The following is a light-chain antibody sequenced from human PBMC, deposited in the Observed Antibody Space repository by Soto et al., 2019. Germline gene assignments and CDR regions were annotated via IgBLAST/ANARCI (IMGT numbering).Light chain of an antibody. Sequence: QAVVTQEPSLTVSPGGTVTLTCGSSTGAVTSGHYPYWFQQKPGQAPRTLIYDTSNKHSWTPARFSGSLLGGKAALTLSGAQPEDEAEYYCLLSYRGARDVVFGGGTKVNVL. J-gene: IGLJ2*01. V-gene: IGLV7-46*01. CDR1: TGAVTSGHY. CDR2: DTS. CDR3: LLSYRGARDVV.